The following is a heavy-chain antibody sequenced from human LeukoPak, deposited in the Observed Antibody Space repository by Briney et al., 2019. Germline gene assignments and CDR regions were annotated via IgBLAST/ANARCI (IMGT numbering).Heavy chain of an antibody. CDR2: ISHDGSNK. CDR1: GFTFSSTS. V-gene: IGHV3-30*18. D-gene: IGHD4-17*01. Sequence: GGSLRLSCAASGFTFSSTSMSWVRQAPGKGLEWVTVISHDGSNKYYADSVKGRFTISRDNSKNTLSLQMNSLRPEDTAVYYCAKLPVGDYAGEDFWGQGTLVTVSS. J-gene: IGHJ4*02. CDR3: AKLPVGDYAGEDF.